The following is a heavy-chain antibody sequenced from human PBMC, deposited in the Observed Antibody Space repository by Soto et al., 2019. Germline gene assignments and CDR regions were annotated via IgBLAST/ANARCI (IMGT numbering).Heavy chain of an antibody. D-gene: IGHD4-4*01. Sequence: SETLSLTCTVSGGSISSGGYYWSWIRQHPGKGLEWIGYIYYSGSTYYNPSLKSRVTISVDTSKNQFSLKLSSVTAADTAVYYCARSMMTTVTEIDYWGQGTLVNVSS. J-gene: IGHJ4*02. CDR3: ARSMMTTVTEIDY. CDR2: IYYSGST. V-gene: IGHV4-31*03. CDR1: GGSISSGGYY.